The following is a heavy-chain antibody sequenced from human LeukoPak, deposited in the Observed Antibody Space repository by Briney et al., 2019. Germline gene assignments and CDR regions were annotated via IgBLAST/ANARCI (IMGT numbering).Heavy chain of an antibody. CDR2: INPSGGST. CDR1: GYTFTSYY. J-gene: IGHJ6*03. V-gene: IGHV1-46*01. CDR3: ARGGSGIFYYYYYMDV. Sequence: ASVKVSCKASGYTFTSYYMHWVRQAPGQGLEWMGIINPSGGSTSYAQKFQGRVTMTRGTSIVYMELSSLRSEDTAVYYCARGGSGIFYYYYYMDVWGKGTTVTISS. D-gene: IGHD1-1*01.